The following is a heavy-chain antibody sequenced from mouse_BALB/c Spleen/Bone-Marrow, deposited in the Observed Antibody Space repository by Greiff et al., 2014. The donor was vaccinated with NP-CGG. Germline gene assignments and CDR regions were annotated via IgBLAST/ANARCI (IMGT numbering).Heavy chain of an antibody. CDR3: ANGNSFAY. Sequence: SGAELAKPGASVKLSFKASGYPFTTFWMHWVKQRPGQGLEWIGYINPTTSYTEYSQKFKDKATLTADKSSSTAYMQLSSLTSEDSAVYYCANGNSFAYWGQGTLVTVSA. D-gene: IGHD2-1*01. CDR1: GYPFTTFW. J-gene: IGHJ3*01. CDR2: INPTTSYT. V-gene: IGHV1-7*01.